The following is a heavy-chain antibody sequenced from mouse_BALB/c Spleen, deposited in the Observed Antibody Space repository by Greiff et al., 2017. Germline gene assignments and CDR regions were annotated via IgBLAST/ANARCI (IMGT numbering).Heavy chain of an antibody. J-gene: IGHJ2*01. CDR3: ARRGYGY. CDR2: IDPYDSET. CDR1: GYSFTSYW. D-gene: IGHD1-2*01. V-gene: IGHV1S126*01. Sequence: VQLQESGPELVKPGASVKISCKASGYSFTSYWMNWVKQRPEQGLEWIGRIDPYDSETHYNQKFKDKATLTADKSSSTAYMQLSSLTSEDSAVYYCARRGYGYWGQGTTLTVSS.